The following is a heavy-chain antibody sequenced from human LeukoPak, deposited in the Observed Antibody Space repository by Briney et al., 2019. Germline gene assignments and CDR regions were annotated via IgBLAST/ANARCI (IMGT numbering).Heavy chain of an antibody. CDR2: IYYSGST. J-gene: IGHJ6*03. CDR3: ARSARLGEFEYYYYMDV. Sequence: SETLSLTCTVSGGSISSYYWSWIRQPPGKGLEWIGYIYYSGSTNYNPSLKSRVTISVDTSKNQFSLKLSSVTAADTAVYYCARSARLGEFEYYYYMDVWGKGTTVTVSS. V-gene: IGHV4-59*01. D-gene: IGHD3-16*01. CDR1: GGSISSYY.